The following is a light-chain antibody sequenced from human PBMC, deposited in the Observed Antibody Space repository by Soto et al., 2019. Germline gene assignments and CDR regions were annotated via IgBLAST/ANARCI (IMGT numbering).Light chain of an antibody. Sequence: QSVLTQPASVSGSPGQSITISCTGTSSDVGSYNLVSWYQQHPGKAPKLMIYEGSKRPSGVSNRFSGSKSGNTASLTISGLQAEDEADYYRCSYEGSSTSYVFGTGTKVTVL. CDR3: CSYEGSSTSYV. V-gene: IGLV2-23*01. J-gene: IGLJ1*01. CDR1: SSDVGSYNL. CDR2: EGS.